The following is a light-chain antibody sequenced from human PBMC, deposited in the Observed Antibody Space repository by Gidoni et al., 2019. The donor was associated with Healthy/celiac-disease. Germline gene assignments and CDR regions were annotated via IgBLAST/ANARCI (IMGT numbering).Light chain of an antibody. J-gene: IGKJ1*01. CDR1: QSVLDSSNNKNY. CDR3: QQYYRSPCP. Sequence: DIVMTKSPDSLAVSLGEGATINGTSSQSVLDSSNNKNYLSWAQKKPGQPPKLLIYWASTRESGVPDRFSGSVSGTDFTLTISRLQAEDVAVYYCQQYYRSPCPFGQGTQVDIK. CDR2: WAS. V-gene: IGKV4-1*01.